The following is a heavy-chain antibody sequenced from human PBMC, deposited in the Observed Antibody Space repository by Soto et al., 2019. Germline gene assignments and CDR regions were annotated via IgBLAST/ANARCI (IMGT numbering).Heavy chain of an antibody. CDR3: AKDEYGFRYSDTG. Sequence: QVQLVESGGGVVQPGRSLRLSCAASGFTFSSYGMHWVRQAPGKGLEWVAVISYDGSNKYYADSVKGRFTISRDNSKNPLYLQMNSLRAEDTAVYYCAKDEYGFRYSDTGWGQGTLVTVSS. CDR1: GFTFSSYG. V-gene: IGHV3-30*18. CDR2: ISYDGSNK. J-gene: IGHJ4*02. D-gene: IGHD5-18*01.